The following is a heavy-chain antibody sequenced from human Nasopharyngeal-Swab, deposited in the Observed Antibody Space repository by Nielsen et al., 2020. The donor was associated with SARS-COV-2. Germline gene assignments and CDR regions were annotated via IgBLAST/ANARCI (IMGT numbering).Heavy chain of an antibody. D-gene: IGHD2-15*01. CDR3: ARIGCSGCSCYCDY. CDR2: IYYNGST. J-gene: IGHJ4*02. CDR1: GGSISSYY. V-gene: IGHV4-59*01. Sequence: GSLRLSCKVAGGSISSYYWSWIRQPPGKGLEWIGYIYYNGSTNYNPSLKSRVTISIDASKNQFSLKLNSVTAADTAVYYCARIGCSGCSCYCDYWGQGTLVTVSS.